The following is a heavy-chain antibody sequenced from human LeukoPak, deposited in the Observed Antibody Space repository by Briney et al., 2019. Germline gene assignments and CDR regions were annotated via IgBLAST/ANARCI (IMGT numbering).Heavy chain of an antibody. V-gene: IGHV3-23*01. Sequence: GGYLRLSCAASGFTFSSYAMSWVRQAPGKGLEWVSALSGSGGSTYYADSVKGRFTISRDNSKNTLYLQMNSLRAEDTAVYYCANPPTTDYDYVWGSYRLGDDAFDIWGQGTMVTVSS. J-gene: IGHJ3*02. D-gene: IGHD3-16*02. CDR2: LSGSGGST. CDR1: GFTFSSYA. CDR3: ANPPTTDYDYVWGSYRLGDDAFDI.